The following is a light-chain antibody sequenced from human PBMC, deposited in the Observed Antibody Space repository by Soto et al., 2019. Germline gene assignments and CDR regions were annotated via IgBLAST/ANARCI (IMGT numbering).Light chain of an antibody. Sequence: DIQMTQSPSSLSASVGDRVTITCRASQGISNYLAWYQQKPGKVPKLLIYAASTLQSGVPSRFSRSGSGTDFTITISSLQPEDVATYYCQKYTSAPRTFGQGTKVEIK. J-gene: IGKJ1*01. CDR2: AAS. CDR1: QGISNY. CDR3: QKYTSAPRT. V-gene: IGKV1-27*01.